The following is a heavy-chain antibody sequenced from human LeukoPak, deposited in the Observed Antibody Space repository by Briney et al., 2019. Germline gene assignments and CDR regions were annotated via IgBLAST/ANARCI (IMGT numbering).Heavy chain of an antibody. D-gene: IGHD3-9*01. CDR1: GGSFSGYY. J-gene: IGHJ4*02. CDR3: ARHRRYYDILTGYYNSGSNFDY. Sequence: SETLSLTCGVSGGSFSGYYWNWLRQSPGKGLEWIGEINHSGSTYYNPSLKSRVTISVDTSKNQFSLKLSSVTAADTAVYYCARHRRYYDILTGYYNSGSNFDYWGQGTLVTVSS. CDR2: INHSGST. V-gene: IGHV4-34*01.